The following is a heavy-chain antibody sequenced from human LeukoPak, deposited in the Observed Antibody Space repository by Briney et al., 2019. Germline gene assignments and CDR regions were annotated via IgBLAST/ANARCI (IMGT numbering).Heavy chain of an antibody. V-gene: IGHV4-59*08. D-gene: IGHD5-18*01. CDR1: GGSISSYY. CDR2: VYYTGST. J-gene: IGHJ6*02. CDR3: ARGAVVNGLDV. Sequence: SETLSLTCTVSGGSISSYYWSWIRQPPGKGLEWIGYVYYTGSTNYNPSLKSRVTMFEDKSKNQFSLRLYSVTVADTAVYYCARGAVVNGLDVWGQGTTVTVSS.